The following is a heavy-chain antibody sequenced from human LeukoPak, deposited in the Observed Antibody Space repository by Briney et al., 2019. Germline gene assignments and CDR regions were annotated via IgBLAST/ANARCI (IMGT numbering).Heavy chain of an antibody. J-gene: IGHJ6*02. Sequence: SQTLSLTCAISGDSVSSNSAAWNWIRQSPSRGLEWLGRTYYRSNWYNDYAVSLKSRISINPDTSKNQFSLKLSSVTAADTAVYYCASQRWYDSGVWEYGMDVWGQGTTVTVSS. CDR3: ASQRWYDSGVWEYGMDV. D-gene: IGHD3-22*01. V-gene: IGHV6-1*01. CDR1: GDSVSSNSAA. CDR2: TYYRSNWYN.